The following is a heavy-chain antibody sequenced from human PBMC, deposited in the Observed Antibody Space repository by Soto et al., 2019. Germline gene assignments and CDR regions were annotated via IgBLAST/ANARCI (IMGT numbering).Heavy chain of an antibody. V-gene: IGHV4-59*01. D-gene: IGHD5-18*01. CDR1: CDSIMNYY. CDR3: ARLKRGYSYGSIIDF. Sequence: NPSETLSLTCTFSCDSIMNYYWSWIRQPPGKGLEYIGYIFYSGSTNYNPSLKSRVAISVDTSRNQFALKLRSVTAADTATYYCARLKRGYSYGSIIDFWGRGTLVTVSS. J-gene: IGHJ4*01. CDR2: IFYSGST.